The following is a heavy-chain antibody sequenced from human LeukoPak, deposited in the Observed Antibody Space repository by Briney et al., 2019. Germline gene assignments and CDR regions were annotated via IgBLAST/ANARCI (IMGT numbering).Heavy chain of an antibody. D-gene: IGHD3-3*01. CDR1: GFSFGSYA. V-gene: IGHV3-23*01. CDR3: VRGSLASGVVVYYYYYLDV. CDR2: ISDSGGSS. Sequence: PGGSLRLSCAASGFSFGSYAMSWVRQAPGKGLEWVSAISDSGGSSWYADSVRGRSTISRDNSKNTVYLQMQSLRAEDTAVYYCVRGSLASGVVVYYYYYLDVWGKGTTVTVSS. J-gene: IGHJ6*03.